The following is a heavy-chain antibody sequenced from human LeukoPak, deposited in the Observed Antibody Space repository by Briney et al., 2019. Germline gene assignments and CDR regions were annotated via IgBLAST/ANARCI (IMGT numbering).Heavy chain of an antibody. CDR3: ARDGLYDSSGYYMDS. CDR1: GGAISSYY. CDR2: IYYSGGT. V-gene: IGHV4-59*01. Sequence: PSETLSLNCTVSGGAISSYYWSWIRQPPGKGLERIGYIYYSGGTKYNPSLMSRVTISVDRAQNQFSLSLRSVTAADTAVYYCARDGLYDSSGYYMDSWGQGTLVIVSS. J-gene: IGHJ4*02. D-gene: IGHD3-22*01.